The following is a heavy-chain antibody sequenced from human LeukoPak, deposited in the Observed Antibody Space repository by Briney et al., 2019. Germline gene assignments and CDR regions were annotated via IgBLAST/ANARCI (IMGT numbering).Heavy chain of an antibody. J-gene: IGHJ5*02. Sequence: SETLSLTGTVSGGSISSGGYYWSWIRQHPGKGLEWIGYIYYSGSTYYNPSLRSRVTISVDTSKNQFSLKLSSVTAADTAVYYCAREDENWFDPWGQGTLVTVSS. CDR1: GGSISSGGYY. V-gene: IGHV4-31*03. CDR3: AREDENWFDP. CDR2: IYYSGST.